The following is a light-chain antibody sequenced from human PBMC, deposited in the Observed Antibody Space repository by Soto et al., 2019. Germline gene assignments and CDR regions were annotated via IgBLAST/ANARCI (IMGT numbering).Light chain of an antibody. CDR2: WAS. CDR3: QQYHDTPRT. CDR1: QSILYNSNNKNY. J-gene: IGKJ1*01. V-gene: IGKV4-1*01. Sequence: DIVMTQSPDSLAVPLGERATINCKSSQSILYNSNNKNYLAWYQQKAGQPPKLLIYWASTRESGVPDRFSGSGSGTDFTLTISSLQAEDVAVYYCQQYHDTPRTFGQGTKVEIK.